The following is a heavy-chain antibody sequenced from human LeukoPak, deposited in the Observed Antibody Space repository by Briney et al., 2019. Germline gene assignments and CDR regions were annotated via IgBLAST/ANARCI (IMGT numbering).Heavy chain of an antibody. D-gene: IGHD4-23*01. Sequence: GGSLRLSCAASGFTFSSYSMNRVRQAPGKGLEWVSYISSSSSTIYYADSVKGRFTISRDNAKNSLYLQMNSLRAEDTAVYYCARGPLYGGSDYWGQGTLVTVSS. CDR2: ISSSSSTI. CDR1: GFTFSSYS. CDR3: ARGPLYGGSDY. V-gene: IGHV3-48*01. J-gene: IGHJ4*02.